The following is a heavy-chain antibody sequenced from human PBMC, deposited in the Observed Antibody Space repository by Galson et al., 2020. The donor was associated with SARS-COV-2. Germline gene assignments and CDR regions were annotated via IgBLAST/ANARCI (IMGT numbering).Heavy chain of an antibody. D-gene: IGHD3-16*01. Sequence: SETLSLTCTVSGGSISSSSYYWGWIRQPPGKGLEWIGSIYYSGSTYYNPSLKSRVTISVDTSKNQFSLKLSSVTAADTAVYYCARRMITFGGATFFDYWGQGTLVTVSS. J-gene: IGHJ4*02. CDR2: IYYSGST. CDR1: GGSISSSSYY. V-gene: IGHV4-39*01. CDR3: ARRMITFGGATFFDY.